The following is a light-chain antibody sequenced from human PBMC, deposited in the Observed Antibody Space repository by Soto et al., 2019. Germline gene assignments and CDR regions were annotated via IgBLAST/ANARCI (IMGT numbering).Light chain of an antibody. Sequence: EIVLTQSPATLSLSPGERATLSCRASQSVSNYLAWYQQKPGQAXRLLLYTASSRATGIPARFSGSGSGTDFTLTISSLEPEDFAVYYCQQRSSWPPWTFGQGTKVDIK. V-gene: IGKV3-11*01. J-gene: IGKJ1*01. CDR2: TAS. CDR3: QQRSSWPPWT. CDR1: QSVSNY.